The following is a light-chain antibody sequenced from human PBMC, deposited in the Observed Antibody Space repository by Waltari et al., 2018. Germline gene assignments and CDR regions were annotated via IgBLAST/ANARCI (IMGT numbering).Light chain of an antibody. CDR3: QHYVRLPAT. CDR1: QSVSRT. Sequence: EIVLTQSPGTLSLSPGERATLSCRARQSVSRTLAGYQQKPGQAPRLLIYGASSRATGIPDKFSGSGSGTDFSLTISRLEPEDFAVYFCQHYVRLPATFGQGTKVEIK. CDR2: GAS. V-gene: IGKV3-20*01. J-gene: IGKJ1*01.